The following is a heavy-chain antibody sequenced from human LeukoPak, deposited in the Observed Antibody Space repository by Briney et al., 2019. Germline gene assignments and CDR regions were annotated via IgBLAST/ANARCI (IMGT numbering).Heavy chain of an antibody. CDR3: APDPFDS. CDR2: IIGSGGNT. CDR1: GFTFSSYT. V-gene: IGHV3-23*01. J-gene: IGHJ4*02. Sequence: PGGSLRLPCAASGFTFSSYTMSWVRQAPGKGLEWVSAIIGSGGNTYYADSVKGRFTISRDNSKNTLYLQMNSLRAEDTAVYYCAPDPFDSWGQGTLVTVSS.